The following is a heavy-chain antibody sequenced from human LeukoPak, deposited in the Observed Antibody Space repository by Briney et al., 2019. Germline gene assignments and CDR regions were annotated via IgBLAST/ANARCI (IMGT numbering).Heavy chain of an antibody. V-gene: IGHV1-2*02. J-gene: IGHJ4*02. D-gene: IGHD3-10*01. CDR1: GFAFTGYY. CDR3: ARVTLRLSSGSYLPFDY. Sequence: ASVKVSCKASGFAFTGYYMHWVRQAPGQGLEWMGWINPNSGGANFAQKFQGRVTMTRDTSISTAYMELSRLRSDDTAIYYCARVTLRLSSGSYLPFDYWGQGTLVTVSS. CDR2: INPNSGGA.